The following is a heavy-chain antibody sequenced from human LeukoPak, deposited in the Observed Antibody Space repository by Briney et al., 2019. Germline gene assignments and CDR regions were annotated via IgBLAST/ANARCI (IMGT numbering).Heavy chain of an antibody. J-gene: IGHJ5*02. Sequence: SETLSLTCTVSGGSISPYYWSWIRQPPGKGLEWIGEINHSGSTNYNPSLKSRVTISVDTSKNQFSLKLSSVTAADTAVYYCARPRSLYCSGGSCYKFDPWGQGTLVTVSS. V-gene: IGHV4-34*01. D-gene: IGHD2-15*01. CDR1: GGSISPYY. CDR3: ARPRSLYCSGGSCYKFDP. CDR2: INHSGST.